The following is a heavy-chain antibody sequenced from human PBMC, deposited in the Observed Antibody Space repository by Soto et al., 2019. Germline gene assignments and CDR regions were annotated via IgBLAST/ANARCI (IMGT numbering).Heavy chain of an antibody. J-gene: IGHJ6*02. V-gene: IGHV4-34*01. CDR1: GGSFSGYY. D-gene: IGHD3-10*01. CDR3: ARVSGMYFYGMDV. CDR2: TNHSGSP. Sequence: QVQLQQWGAGLLKPSETLSLTCAVYGGSFSGYYWSWIRQPPGKGLEWIGETNHSGSPNYNPSLKSRVTISVDTAKNQASLKLSFVTAAAGAVSYCARVSGMYFYGMDVWGQGTTVTFSS.